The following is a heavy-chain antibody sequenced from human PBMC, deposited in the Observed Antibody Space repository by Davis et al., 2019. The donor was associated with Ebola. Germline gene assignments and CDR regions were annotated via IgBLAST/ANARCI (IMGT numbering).Heavy chain of an antibody. CDR3: VRDPRAGQKDAFDI. CDR1: GFTFRSYW. V-gene: IGHV3-7*03. Sequence: PGGSLRLSCAASGFTFRSYWMSWVRQAPGKGLEWVAKIKEDGSEKLEVDSVKGRFTISRDNAKDSLYLQMNSLRAEDTAVYYCVRDPRAGQKDAFDIWGQGTMVIVSS. J-gene: IGHJ3*02. CDR2: IKEDGSEK.